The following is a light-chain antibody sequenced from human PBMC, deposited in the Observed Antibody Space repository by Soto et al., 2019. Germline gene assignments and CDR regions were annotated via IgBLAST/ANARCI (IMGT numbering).Light chain of an antibody. V-gene: IGKV4-1*01. Sequence: DIVMTQSPDSLAVSLGERATINCKSSQSVLSRSNNKNYLAWYQHEPGQPPKLLIYWASTRESGVPDRFSGSGSGTDFTLTITSLPAAPVAAYSCQQYNNWPLTFGGGTKVDI. CDR2: WAS. CDR1: QSVLSRSNNKNY. CDR3: QQYNNWPLT. J-gene: IGKJ4*01.